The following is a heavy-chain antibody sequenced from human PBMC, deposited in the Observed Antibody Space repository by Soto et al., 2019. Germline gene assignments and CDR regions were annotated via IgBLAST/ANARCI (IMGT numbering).Heavy chain of an antibody. CDR1: GFTFNSYG. Sequence: QVQLVESGGGVVQPGRSLRLSCAASGFTFNSYGMHWVRQAPGKGLEWVAVIWYDGSNKYYADSVQGRFTISRDNSQNTLYLQMKSLRSADTAVYYCTRGGGRWYFDYWGQGALVTVSS. J-gene: IGHJ4*02. V-gene: IGHV3-33*01. CDR2: IWYDGSNK. D-gene: IGHD3-16*01. CDR3: TRGGGRWYFDY.